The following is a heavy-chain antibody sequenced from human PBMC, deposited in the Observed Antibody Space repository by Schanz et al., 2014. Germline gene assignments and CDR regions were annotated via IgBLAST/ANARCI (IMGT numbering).Heavy chain of an antibody. V-gene: IGHV1-46*03. CDR2: INPSSGTT. CDR1: NYIFTKYY. D-gene: IGHD6-13*01. J-gene: IGHJ4*02. CDR3: ARDGEAAAGCDY. Sequence: QVQLVQSGAEVKKPGASVKLSCKASNYIFTKYYIHCVRQAPGQGLEWMGKINPSSGTTRIAQKCQGRVTMTRDTSTSTVYMELSSLRSEDTAVYYCARDGEAAAGCDYWGQGTLVTVSS.